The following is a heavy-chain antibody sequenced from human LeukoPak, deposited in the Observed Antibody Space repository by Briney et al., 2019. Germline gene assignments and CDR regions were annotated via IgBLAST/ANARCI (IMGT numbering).Heavy chain of an antibody. Sequence: GGSLRLSCAASGFTFSSYGMHWVRQAPGKGLEWGAVIWYDGSNKYYADSVKGRFTISRENSKNTLYLQMNSLRAEDTAVYYCAREGPREPGSYGMDVWGQGTTVTVSS. CDR2: IWYDGSNK. CDR1: GFTFSSYG. V-gene: IGHV3-33*01. CDR3: AREGPREPGSYGMDV. J-gene: IGHJ6*02. D-gene: IGHD1-14*01.